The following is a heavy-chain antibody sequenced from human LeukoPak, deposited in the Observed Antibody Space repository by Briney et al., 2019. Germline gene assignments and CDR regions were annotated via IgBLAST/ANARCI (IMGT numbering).Heavy chain of an antibody. CDR1: GYTFTGYY. CDR3: ARGDSSWAYYYYYYMDV. V-gene: IGHV1-2*02. Sequence: ASVKVSCKASGYTFTGYYMHWLRQAPGQGLEWMGWINPNSGGTNYAQKFQGRVTMTRDTSISTAYMELSRLRSDDTAVYYCARGDSSWAYYYYYYMDVWGKGTTVTVSS. J-gene: IGHJ6*03. CDR2: INPNSGGT. D-gene: IGHD6-13*01.